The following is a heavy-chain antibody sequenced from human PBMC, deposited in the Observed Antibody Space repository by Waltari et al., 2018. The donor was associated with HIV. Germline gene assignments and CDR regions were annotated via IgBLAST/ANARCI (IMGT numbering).Heavy chain of an antibody. D-gene: IGHD2-21*01. V-gene: IGHV3-23*01. CDR1: GFTFRSYA. Sequence: EVHLLAPGGALVQPGGSLRLACAASGFTFRSYAMSWVREASGKGLGWVSIVSGSGGSTYYAGSVNGRFSISRDNSKNTRFLQMNSLRAEDTAVYYCAKDNRDPLGTLWYWGQGTLVTVSS. CDR3: AKDNRDPLGTLWY. CDR2: VSGSGGST. J-gene: IGHJ4*02.